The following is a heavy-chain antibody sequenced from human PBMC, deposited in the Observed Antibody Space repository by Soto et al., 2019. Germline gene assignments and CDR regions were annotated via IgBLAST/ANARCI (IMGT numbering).Heavy chain of an antibody. J-gene: IGHJ4*02. CDR2: IKQDGSEK. D-gene: IGHD3-9*01. Sequence: ESGGGLVQPGGSLRLSCAASGFTFSSYWMSWVRQAPGKGLEWVANIKQDGSEKYYVDSVKGRFTISRDNAKNSLYLQMNSLRAEDTAVYYCARTHVSYYDILTGQFGFDYWGQGTLVTVSS. CDR1: GFTFSSYW. CDR3: ARTHVSYYDILTGQFGFDY. V-gene: IGHV3-7*01.